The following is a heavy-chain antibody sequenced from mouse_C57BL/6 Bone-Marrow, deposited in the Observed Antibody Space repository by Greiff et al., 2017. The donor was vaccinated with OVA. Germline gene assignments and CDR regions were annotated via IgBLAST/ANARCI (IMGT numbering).Heavy chain of an antibody. V-gene: IGHV1-50*01. CDR3: AMMDY. J-gene: IGHJ4*01. CDR1: GYTFTSYW. Sequence: QVQLQQPGAELVKPGASVKLSCKASGYTFTSYWMQWVKQRPGQGLEWIGEIDPSDSYTNYNQKFKGKATLTVDTSSSTAYMQLSSLTSEDSAVYYCAMMDYWGQGTSVTVSS. CDR2: IDPSDSYT.